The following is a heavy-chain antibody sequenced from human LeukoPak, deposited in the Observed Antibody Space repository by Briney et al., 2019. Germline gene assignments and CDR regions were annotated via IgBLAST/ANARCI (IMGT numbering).Heavy chain of an antibody. V-gene: IGHV1-24*01. J-gene: IGHJ4*02. D-gene: IGHD3-9*01. CDR3: ATDLSDILTGHYTFDY. Sequence: ASVKVSCTVSGYTLTELSMHWVRQAPGKGLEWMGGFDPEDGETIYAQKFQGRVTMTEDTSTDTAYMELSSLRSEDTAVYYCATDLSDILTGHYTFDYWGQGTLVTVSS. CDR2: FDPEDGET. CDR1: GYTLTELS.